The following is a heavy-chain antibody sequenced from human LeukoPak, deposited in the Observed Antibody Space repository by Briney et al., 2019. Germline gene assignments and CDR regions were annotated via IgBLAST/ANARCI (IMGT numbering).Heavy chain of an antibody. CDR3: ARRSIWWELLSWFDP. V-gene: IGHV4-34*01. D-gene: IGHD1-26*01. J-gene: IGHJ5*02. CDR1: GGSFSGYY. Sequence: SETLSLTCAVYGGSFSGYYWSWIRQPPGKGLEWIGEINHSGSTNYNPSLKSRVTISVDTSKNQFSLKLSSVTAADTAVYYCARRSIWWELLSWFDPWGQGTLVTVSS. CDR2: INHSGST.